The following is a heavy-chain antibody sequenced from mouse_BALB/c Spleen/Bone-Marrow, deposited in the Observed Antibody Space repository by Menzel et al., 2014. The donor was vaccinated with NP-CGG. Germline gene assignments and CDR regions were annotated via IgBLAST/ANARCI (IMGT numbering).Heavy chain of an antibody. V-gene: IGHV1S22*01. CDR1: DYTFXSYW. J-gene: IGHJ3*01. CDR2: IYPGSGTA. Sequence: LQQSGSELVRPGASVKLSCKASDYTFXSYWMHWVKQRPGQGLEWIGNIYPGSGTAKYDEKFKNKATLTVDTSSSTAYMQLSSLTSEDSAVYYCARFDGYDVGFAYWGRGTLVTVS. D-gene: IGHD2-2*01. CDR3: ARFDGYDVGFAY.